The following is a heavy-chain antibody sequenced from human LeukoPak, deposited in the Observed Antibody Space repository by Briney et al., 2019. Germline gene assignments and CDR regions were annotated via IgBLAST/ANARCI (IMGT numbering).Heavy chain of an antibody. Sequence: GGSLRLSCAASGFTFRNYWMHWVRQAPGKGLVRVSLTNTDGSNTNYADSVKGRFTISRDNAKNSLFLQMNSLRAEDTAVYYCAREGVYAMDVWGQGTTVTVSS. J-gene: IGHJ6*02. V-gene: IGHV3-74*01. D-gene: IGHD2-8*01. CDR1: GFTFRNYW. CDR3: AREGVYAMDV. CDR2: TNTDGSNT.